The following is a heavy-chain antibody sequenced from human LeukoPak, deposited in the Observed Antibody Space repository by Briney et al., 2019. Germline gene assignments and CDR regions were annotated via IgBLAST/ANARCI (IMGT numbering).Heavy chain of an antibody. Sequence: GGSLRLSCAASGFTFSSYGMHWVRQAPGKGLEWVAVISYDGSNKYYADSVKGRFTISRDNSKNTLYLQMNSLRAEDTAVYYCAKLPREYCSSTSCPNWFDTWGQGTLVTVSS. D-gene: IGHD2-2*01. V-gene: IGHV3-30*18. CDR3: AKLPREYCSSTSCPNWFDT. CDR1: GFTFSSYG. CDR2: ISYDGSNK. J-gene: IGHJ5*02.